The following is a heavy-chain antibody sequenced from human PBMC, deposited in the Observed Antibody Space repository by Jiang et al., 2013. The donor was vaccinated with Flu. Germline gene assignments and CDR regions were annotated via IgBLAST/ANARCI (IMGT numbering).Heavy chain of an antibody. CDR3: VRGGPVAVPGVDDAFDI. Sequence: SLTCAISGDSVSSNSAAWNWIRQSPSRGLEWLGRTYYRSKWCNDYALSVKSRITINPDTSKNQFSLRLNSVTPEDTAVYYCVRGGPVAVPGVDDAFDIWGQGTMVTVSS. V-gene: IGHV6-1*01. CDR2: TYYRSKWCN. CDR1: GDSVSSNSAA. J-gene: IGHJ3*02. D-gene: IGHD6-19*01.